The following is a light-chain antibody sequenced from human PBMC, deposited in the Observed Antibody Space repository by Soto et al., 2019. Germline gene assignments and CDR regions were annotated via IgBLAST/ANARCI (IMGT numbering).Light chain of an antibody. Sequence: QSVLTQPASVSGSPGQSITISCTGTSSDVGGYNYVSWYQSHPGEAPKLIIYDVSNRPSGVSDRFSGSKSGNTASLTISGLQAEDEADYYCSSYTSSISYVFGTGTKVTFL. CDR3: SSYTSSISYV. J-gene: IGLJ1*01. V-gene: IGLV2-14*03. CDR1: SSDVGGYNY. CDR2: DVS.